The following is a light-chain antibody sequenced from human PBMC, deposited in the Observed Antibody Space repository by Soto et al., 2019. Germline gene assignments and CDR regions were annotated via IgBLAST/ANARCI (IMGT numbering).Light chain of an antibody. Sequence: QSVLTQPPSVSGAPGQKVTISVTGGSSNIGAGYDVHWYQQLPGTAPKLLIYGNSNRPSGVPDRFSGSKSGTSASLAITGLQAQDEADYYCQSYDSSRPVFGGGTKLTVL. CDR3: QSYDSSRPV. J-gene: IGLJ2*01. CDR2: GNS. V-gene: IGLV1-40*01. CDR1: SSNIGAGYD.